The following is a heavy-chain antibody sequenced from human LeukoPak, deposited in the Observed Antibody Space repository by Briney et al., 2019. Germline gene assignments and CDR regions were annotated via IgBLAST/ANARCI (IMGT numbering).Heavy chain of an antibody. V-gene: IGHV3-30*02. CDR2: IRYDGGNK. J-gene: IGHJ4*02. D-gene: IGHD2-2*01. CDR1: GFTFSSYG. Sequence: GGSLRLSCAASGFTFSSYGMHWVRQAPGKGLEWVAFIRYDGGNKYYADSAKGRFTISRDNSKNTLYLQMNSLRAEDTAGYYCAKDQLGYCSSTSCYGNYFDYWGQGTLVTVSS. CDR3: AKDQLGYCSSTSCYGNYFDY.